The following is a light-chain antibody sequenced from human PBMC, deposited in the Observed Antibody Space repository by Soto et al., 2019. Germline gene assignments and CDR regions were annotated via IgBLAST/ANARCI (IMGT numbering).Light chain of an antibody. CDR3: CSYAGSYTYV. CDR1: SSDVGDYNF. Sequence: QSALTQPRSVSGSPGQSATISGTGTSSDVGDYNFVSWYQQHPGKAPKLVIYDVSKRPSGVPDRFSGPKSGNTASLPISGLQADDEADYYCCSYAGSYTYVFGTGTKLTVL. J-gene: IGLJ1*01. V-gene: IGLV2-11*01. CDR2: DVS.